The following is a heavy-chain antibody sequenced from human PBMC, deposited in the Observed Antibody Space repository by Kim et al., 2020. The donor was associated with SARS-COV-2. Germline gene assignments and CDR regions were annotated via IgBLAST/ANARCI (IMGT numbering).Heavy chain of an antibody. CDR3: ARGSLAYYGDRSRGYFDY. CDR1: GGSFSGYY. J-gene: IGHJ4*02. CDR2: INHSGST. D-gene: IGHD4-17*01. Sequence: SETLSLTCAVYGGSFSGYYWSWIRQPPGKGLEWIGEINHSGSTNYNPSPKSRVTISVDTPKNQFSLKLSSVTAADTAVYYCARGSLAYYGDRSRGYFDYWGQGTLVTVSS. V-gene: IGHV4-34*01.